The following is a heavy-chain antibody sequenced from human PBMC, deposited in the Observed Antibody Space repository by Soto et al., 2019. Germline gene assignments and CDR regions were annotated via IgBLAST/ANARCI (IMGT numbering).Heavy chain of an antibody. D-gene: IGHD6-13*01. CDR2: INHSGST. CDR3: ARGAYSSSWRRQSYYYYGMDV. Sequence: SETLSLTCAVYGGSFSGYYWSWIRQPPGKGLEWIGEINHSGSTNYNPSLKSRVTISVDTSKNQFSLKLSSVTAADTAVYYCARGAYSSSWRRQSYYYYGMDVWGQGTTVTVSS. J-gene: IGHJ6*02. V-gene: IGHV4-34*01. CDR1: GGSFSGYY.